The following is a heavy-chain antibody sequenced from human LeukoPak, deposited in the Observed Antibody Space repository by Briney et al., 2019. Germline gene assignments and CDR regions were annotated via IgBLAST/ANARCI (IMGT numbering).Heavy chain of an antibody. V-gene: IGHV4-34*01. Sequence: SETLSLTCAVYGGSFSGYYWSWIRQPPGKGLEWIGVINHSGSTNYNPSLKSRVTISVDTSKNQFSLKLSSVTAADTAVYYCARTYYYGSGRSLYNWFDPWGQGTLVTVSS. CDR3: ARTYYYGSGRSLYNWFDP. D-gene: IGHD3-10*01. J-gene: IGHJ5*02. CDR2: INHSGST. CDR1: GGSFSGYY.